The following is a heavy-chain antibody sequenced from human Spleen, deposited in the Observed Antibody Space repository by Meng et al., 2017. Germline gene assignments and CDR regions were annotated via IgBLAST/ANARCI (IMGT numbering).Heavy chain of an antibody. CDR2: NNHSGST. CDR3: AGEPGYCSGGSCYGGWFDP. V-gene: IGHV4-34*01. D-gene: IGHD2-15*01. Sequence: QVQLQQWGAGLLKPSETLSLTCAVSGGSFSGKYWSWIRQPPGKGLEWIGENNHSGSTDYKPSLKSRVTISVDTSKNLLSLKLTSVTAADTAVYYCAGEPGYCSGGSCYGGWFDPWGQGLLVTVSS. CDR1: GGSFSGKY. J-gene: IGHJ5*02.